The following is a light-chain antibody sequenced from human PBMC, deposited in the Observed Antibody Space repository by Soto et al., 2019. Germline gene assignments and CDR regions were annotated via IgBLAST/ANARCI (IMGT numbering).Light chain of an antibody. CDR3: QQRGNRPPWT. Sequence: EIVMTQSPATLSLSPGERATLSCRASQSVGKYLVWYQQKPGQAPRLLIYDASNRATGTPARFSGSGSGTDFTLTISSLEPEDLAVYYCQQRGNRPPWTFGQGTKVDIK. CDR1: QSVGKY. CDR2: DAS. J-gene: IGKJ1*01. V-gene: IGKV3-11*01.